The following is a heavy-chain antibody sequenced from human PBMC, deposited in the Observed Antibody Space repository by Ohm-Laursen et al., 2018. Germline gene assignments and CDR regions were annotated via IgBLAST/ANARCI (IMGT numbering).Heavy chain of an antibody. CDR2: INPSGGST. CDR3: ATLGGKWLRLDAFDI. V-gene: IGHV1-46*01. CDR1: GYTFTSYY. J-gene: IGHJ3*02. D-gene: IGHD5-12*01. Sequence: EASVKVSCKASGYTFTSYYMHWVRQAPGQGLEWMGIINPSGGSTSYAQKFQGRVTMTRDTSTSTVYMELSSLRSEDTAVYYCATLGGKWLRLDAFDIWGQGTMVTVSS.